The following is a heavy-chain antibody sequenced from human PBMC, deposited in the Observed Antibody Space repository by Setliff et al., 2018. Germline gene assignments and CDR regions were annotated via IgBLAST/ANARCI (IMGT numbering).Heavy chain of an antibody. CDR2: VTIYNGNT. CDR3: ARVESMVRGKNILRHFDY. D-gene: IGHD3-10*01. V-gene: IGHV1-18*01. Sequence: ASVKVSCKASGYTLSNSILSWVRQAPGQGLEWVGWVTIYNGNTKYAQNLQGRLTLSTDRSTSTVYMELGSLTTDDTAIYYCARVESMVRGKNILRHFDYWGRGTQVTVSS. J-gene: IGHJ4*02. CDR1: GYTLSNSI.